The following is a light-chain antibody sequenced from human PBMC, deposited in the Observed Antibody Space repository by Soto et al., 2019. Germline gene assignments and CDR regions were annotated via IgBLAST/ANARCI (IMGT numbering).Light chain of an antibody. CDR3: QQRSTWPLFT. CDR2: YAS. J-gene: IGKJ4*01. CDR1: QTVSRY. Sequence: VLTQSPATLFLSPGERATLSCRASQTVSRYLAWYQQKPGQAPRHLIYYASNRATGIPPRFSGSGSGTDYTLTISSLEPEDFAVYYCQQRSTWPLFTFGGGTKVEI. V-gene: IGKV3-11*01.